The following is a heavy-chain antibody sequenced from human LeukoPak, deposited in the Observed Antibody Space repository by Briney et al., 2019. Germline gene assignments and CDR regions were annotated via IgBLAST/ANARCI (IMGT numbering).Heavy chain of an antibody. Sequence: GGSLRLSCAASGFTFSSYAMHWVRQAPGKGLEWVAVISYDGSNKYYADSVKGRFTISRDNSKNTLYLQMNSLRAEDTAVYYCARGVRDVWGSYRYFGYFDYWGQGTLVTVSS. V-gene: IGHV3-30*04. CDR2: ISYDGSNK. CDR3: ARGVRDVWGSYRYFGYFDY. D-gene: IGHD3-16*02. J-gene: IGHJ4*02. CDR1: GFTFSSYA.